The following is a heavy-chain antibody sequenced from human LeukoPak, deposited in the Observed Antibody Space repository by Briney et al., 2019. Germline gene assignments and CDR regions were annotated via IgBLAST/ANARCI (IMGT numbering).Heavy chain of an antibody. V-gene: IGHV3-53*01. CDR2: IYSHGAT. D-gene: IGHD3-22*01. Sequence: GGSLRLSCAASGFTVYNNYMTWVRQAPGKGLECVSVIYSHGATYYAVSVKGRFTISRDKSKNTLYLQVNDLRPDDTAVYYCTRKTDSGGSGDYWGQGALVTVSS. CDR1: GFTVYNNY. J-gene: IGHJ4*02. CDR3: TRKTDSGGSGDY.